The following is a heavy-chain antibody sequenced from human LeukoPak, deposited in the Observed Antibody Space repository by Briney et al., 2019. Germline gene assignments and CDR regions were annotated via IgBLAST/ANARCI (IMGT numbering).Heavy chain of an antibody. CDR1: GFTFSSYS. CDR3: ARIGDSVGP. CDR2: IRSGGTVV. Sequence: GGSLRLSCAASGFTFSSYSMNWVRQAPGKGLEWVSKIRSGGTVVYYADSVKGRFTISRDNAKSSLYLQMKSLRAEDTAIYYCARIGDSVGPWGQGTQVTVSS. J-gene: IGHJ4*02. V-gene: IGHV3-48*04. D-gene: IGHD2-21*02.